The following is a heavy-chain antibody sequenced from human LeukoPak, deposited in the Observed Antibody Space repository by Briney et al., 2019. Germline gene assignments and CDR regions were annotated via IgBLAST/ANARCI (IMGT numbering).Heavy chain of an antibody. Sequence: SETLSLTCAVSGGSISSGGYSWSWIRRPAGKGLEWIGYIYHSGSTHYNPSLKSRVTISVDRSKNQFSLKLSSVTAADTAVYYCASLDSSGYSYFNYWGQGTLVTVSS. CDR2: IYHSGST. J-gene: IGHJ4*02. CDR3: ASLDSSGYSYFNY. CDR1: GGSISSGGYS. D-gene: IGHD3-22*01. V-gene: IGHV4-30-2*01.